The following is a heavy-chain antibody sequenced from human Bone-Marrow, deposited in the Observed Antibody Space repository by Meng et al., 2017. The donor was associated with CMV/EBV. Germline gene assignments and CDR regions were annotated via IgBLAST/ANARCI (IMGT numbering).Heavy chain of an antibody. V-gene: IGHV3-21*01. CDR1: GFTFSSYS. Sequence: GESLKISCAASGFTFSSYSMNWVRQAPGKGLEWVSSISSSSSYIYYADSVKGRFTISRDNAKNSLYLQMNSLRAEDTAVYYCARVVVVPASVYFAYWGPGNLVNVSS. D-gene: IGHD2-2*01. J-gene: IGHJ4*02. CDR3: ARVVVVPASVYFAY. CDR2: ISSSSSYI.